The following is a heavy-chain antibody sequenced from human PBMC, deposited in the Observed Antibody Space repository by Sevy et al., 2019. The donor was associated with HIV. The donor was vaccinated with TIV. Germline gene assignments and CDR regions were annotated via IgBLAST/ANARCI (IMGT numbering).Heavy chain of an antibody. CDR1: GYTFTGYS. CDR3: ARVWNSDYYDSTGPNWFDP. Sequence: ASVKVSCKASGYTFTGYSMHWVRQAPGQGLEWMGCINPNSGGTNYAQKFQGRVTMTRDMSISTAYMELSSLRSDDTAVYYCARVWNSDYYDSTGPNWFDPWGQGTLVTVSS. D-gene: IGHD3-22*01. V-gene: IGHV1-2*02. CDR2: INPNSGGT. J-gene: IGHJ5*02.